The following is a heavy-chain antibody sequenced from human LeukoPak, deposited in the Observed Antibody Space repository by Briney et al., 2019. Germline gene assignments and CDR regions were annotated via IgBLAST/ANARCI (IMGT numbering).Heavy chain of an antibody. CDR3: ARGGSGSSWYDY. Sequence: GASVKVSCKASGYTFISYDINWVRQATGQGLEWMGWMNPNSGNTGSAQKFQGRVTMTRNTSIGTTYMELSSLRSEDTAVYYCARGGSGSSWYDYWGQGTLVTVSS. CDR1: GYTFISYD. V-gene: IGHV1-8*01. J-gene: IGHJ4*02. CDR2: MNPNSGNT. D-gene: IGHD6-13*01.